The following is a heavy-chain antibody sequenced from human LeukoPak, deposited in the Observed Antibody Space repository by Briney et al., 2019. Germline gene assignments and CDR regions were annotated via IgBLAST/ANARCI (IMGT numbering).Heavy chain of an antibody. D-gene: IGHD3-10*01. Sequence: SGGSLRLSCAASGFSFITYNMNWVRQAPGKGLEWVSSISSTSSYIYYADSVKGRFTISRDNAKNSLYLQMNSLRAEDTAVYYCARDGPAMVRGVSDAFDIWGQGTMVTVSS. CDR1: GFSFITYN. CDR3: ARDGPAMVRGVSDAFDI. J-gene: IGHJ3*02. V-gene: IGHV3-21*01. CDR2: ISSTSSYI.